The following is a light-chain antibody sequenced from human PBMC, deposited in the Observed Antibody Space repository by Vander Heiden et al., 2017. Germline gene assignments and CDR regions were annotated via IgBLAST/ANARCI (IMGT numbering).Light chain of an antibody. CDR3: SSYTSSSILGVV. CDR1: SSDVGGYSY. CDR2: DVS. J-gene: IGLJ2*01. Sequence: QSALTQPTPVSRSPAPASTISCTGSSSDVGGYSYVSCYQQHPGKAPTLLIYDVSNRPSGVSHRFSGSTYGSTSSPTISGVQAEDEADYYCSSYTSSSILGVVFGGGTKLTVL. V-gene: IGLV2-14*01.